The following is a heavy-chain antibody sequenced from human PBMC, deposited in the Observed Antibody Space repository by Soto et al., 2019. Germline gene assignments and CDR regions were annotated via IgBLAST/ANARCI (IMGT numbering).Heavy chain of an antibody. Sequence: EVQLVESGGGLVRPGGSVRLSCAASGFAVGSNYMSWVRQAPGKGLEWVSLIYIGGGTHYADSVKGRFTISRDNSKNTLDLQMNSLRAEDTAVYHCTRGFCNSSSCYANWFDPWGQGTLVTVSS. CDR2: IYIGGGT. V-gene: IGHV3-66*01. D-gene: IGHD2-2*01. CDR3: TRGFCNSSSCYANWFDP. J-gene: IGHJ5*02. CDR1: GFAVGSNY.